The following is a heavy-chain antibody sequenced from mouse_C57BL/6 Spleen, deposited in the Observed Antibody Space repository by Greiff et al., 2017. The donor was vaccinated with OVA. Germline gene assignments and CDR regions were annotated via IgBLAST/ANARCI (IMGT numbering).Heavy chain of an antibody. CDR3: ARPLYYGNWYFDV. CDR1: GYAFSSSW. D-gene: IGHD2-1*01. CDR2: IYPGDGDT. V-gene: IGHV1-82*01. J-gene: IGHJ1*03. Sequence: QVQLQQSGPELVKPGASVKISCKASGYAFSSSWMNWVKQRPGKGLEWIGRIYPGDGDTNYNGKFKGKATLTADKSSSTAYMQLSSLTSEDSAVYFCARPLYYGNWYFDVWGTGTTVTVSS.